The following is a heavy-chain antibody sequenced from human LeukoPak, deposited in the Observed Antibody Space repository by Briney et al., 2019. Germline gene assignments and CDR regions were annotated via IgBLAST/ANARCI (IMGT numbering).Heavy chain of an antibody. D-gene: IGHD3-22*01. Sequence: PGGSLRLSCVASGFSFSNYWMTWVRQAPGRGLEWVSTISGGGGSTYYSDSVKGRFTISRDNSKNTLYLQMNSLRAEDTAIYYCARENWVYNWKYDSSGSGINYWGQGTLVTISS. V-gene: IGHV3-23*01. J-gene: IGHJ4*02. CDR3: ARENWVYNWKYDSSGSGINY. CDR1: GFSFSNYW. CDR2: ISGGGGST.